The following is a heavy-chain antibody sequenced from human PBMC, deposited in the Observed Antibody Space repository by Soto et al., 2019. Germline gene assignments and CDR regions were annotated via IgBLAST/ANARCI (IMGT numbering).Heavy chain of an antibody. CDR1: GFTFSSYA. CDR2: ISGSGGST. D-gene: IGHD6-19*01. CDR3: ARRSSGWYFCY. V-gene: IGHV3-23*01. J-gene: IGHJ4*02. Sequence: EVQLLESGGGLVQPGGSLRLSCAASGFTFSSYAMSWVRQAPGKGLEWVSAISGSGGSTYYAVSVKGWFTISRDNSKNTLYLQMNGLRAEDTAVYYCARRSSGWYFCYWGQGTLVTVSS.